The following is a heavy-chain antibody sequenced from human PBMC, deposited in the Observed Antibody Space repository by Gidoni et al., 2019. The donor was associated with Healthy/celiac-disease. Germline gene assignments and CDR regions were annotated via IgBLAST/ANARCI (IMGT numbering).Heavy chain of an antibody. CDR2: ISWNSGSI. Sequence: EVQLVESGGGLVQPGRSLRLSCAASGFTVDDYAMPWVRPAPGKGLESVSAISWNSGSIGYADSVKGRFTISSDNAKNSLYLQMNSLRAEDTALYYCAKGRLRRANWYFDLWGRGTLVTVAS. J-gene: IGHJ2*01. CDR1: GFTVDDYA. CDR3: AKGRLRRANWYFDL. V-gene: IGHV3-9*01. D-gene: IGHD4-17*01.